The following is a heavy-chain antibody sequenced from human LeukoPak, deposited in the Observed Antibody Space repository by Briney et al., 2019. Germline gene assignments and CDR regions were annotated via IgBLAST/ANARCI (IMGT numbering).Heavy chain of an antibody. J-gene: IGHJ5*02. V-gene: IGHV3-9*01. CDR1: GFTFGDYP. D-gene: IGHD3-16*01. CDR2: ICWNSISS. Sequence: GGSLRLSCAASGFTFGDYPMLWVRQTPGKGGEWVSGICWNSISSGYSDSVKGRVTISRDNAKKSLYLQMNNLRAEDTALYYCVKDMGWRTWGPTNWFDPWGQGTLVTVSS. CDR3: VKDMGWRTWGPTNWFDP.